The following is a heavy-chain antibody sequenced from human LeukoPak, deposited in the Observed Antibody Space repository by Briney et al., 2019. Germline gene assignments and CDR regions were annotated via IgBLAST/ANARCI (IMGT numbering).Heavy chain of an antibody. CDR1: GGTFSSYA. CDR3: ARGTSRYYDGSGYLD. V-gene: IGHV1-69*05. J-gene: IGHJ4*02. D-gene: IGHD3-22*01. Sequence: SVKVSCKASGGTFSSYAISWVRQAPGQGLEWMGRIIPIFGTANYAQKFQGRVTITTDESTSTAYMELSSLRSEDTAVYYCARGTSRYYDGSGYLDWGQGTLVTVSS. CDR2: IIPIFGTA.